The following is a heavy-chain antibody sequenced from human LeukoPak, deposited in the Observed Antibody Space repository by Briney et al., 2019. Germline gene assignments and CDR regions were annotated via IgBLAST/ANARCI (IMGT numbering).Heavy chain of an antibody. CDR2: LRRKAYGRTT. CDR3: TRDLGWWELRYFDY. Sequence: PGVSLRLFCTASGFTFGDYAMSWVRQDPGNWLERVGFLRRKAYGRTTDYAPAVIGRFTISSVVSIRFDHLQMNRLKTEDTAVYYCTRDLGWWELRYFDYWGQGTLVTVSS. J-gene: IGHJ4*02. CDR1: GFTFGDYA. V-gene: IGHV3-49*04. D-gene: IGHD1-26*01.